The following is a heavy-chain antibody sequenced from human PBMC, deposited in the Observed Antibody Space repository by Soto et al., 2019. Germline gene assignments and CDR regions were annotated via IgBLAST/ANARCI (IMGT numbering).Heavy chain of an antibody. V-gene: IGHV3-48*01. D-gene: IGHD2-8*01. CDR1: GFTFSSYS. Sequence: GGSLRLSCAASGFTFSSYSMNWVRQAPGKGLEWVSYISSSSSTIYYADSVKGRFTISRDNAKNSLYLQMNSLRAEDTAVYYCASGRPLGYCTNGVCTASSRRQDEGFHYYMDVWGKGTTVTVSS. CDR3: ASGRPLGYCTNGVCTASSRRQDEGFHYYMDV. CDR2: ISSSSSTI. J-gene: IGHJ6*03.